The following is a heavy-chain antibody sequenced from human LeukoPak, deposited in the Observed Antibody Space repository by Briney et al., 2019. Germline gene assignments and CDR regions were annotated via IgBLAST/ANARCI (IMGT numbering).Heavy chain of an antibody. V-gene: IGHV3-33*06. CDR2: IWYDGSNK. CDR3: AKDSGSGWYLSDAEYFQH. Sequence: PGRSLRLSCAASGFTFSSYGMHWVRQAPGKGLEWVAVIWYDGSNKYYADSVKGRFTISRDNSKNTLYLQMNSLRAEDTAVYYCAKDSGSGWYLSDAEYFQHWGQGTLVTVSS. CDR1: GFTFSSYG. D-gene: IGHD6-13*01. J-gene: IGHJ1*01.